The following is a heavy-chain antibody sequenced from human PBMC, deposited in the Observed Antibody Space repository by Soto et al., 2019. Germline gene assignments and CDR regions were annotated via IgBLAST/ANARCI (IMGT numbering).Heavy chain of an antibody. V-gene: IGHV3-7*01. CDR3: ARDGFMAYFDY. J-gene: IGHJ4*02. CDR1: GFTLSSYW. CDR2: IKQDGSEK. D-gene: IGHD3-10*01. Sequence: GGSLRLSCAASGFTLSSYWMSWVRQAPGKGLEWVANIKQDGSEKYYVDSVKGRFTIPRDNAKNSLYLQMNSLRAEDTAVYYCARDGFMAYFDYWGQGTLVTVSS.